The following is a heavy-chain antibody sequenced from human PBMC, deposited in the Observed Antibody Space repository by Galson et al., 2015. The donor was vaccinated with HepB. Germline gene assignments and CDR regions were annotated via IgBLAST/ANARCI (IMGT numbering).Heavy chain of an antibody. J-gene: IGHJ3*02. Sequence: CKAAGYTFNNHAMHWVRQAPGLGLEWMGWINDGSGNTRYSEKFQGRVTITVDTSANTVYVELSSLRSEDTAVYYCARDRPPPVISGALDIWGQGTLVTVSS. V-gene: IGHV1-3*01. CDR1: GYTFNNHA. CDR3: ARDRPPPVISGALDI. D-gene: IGHD3-10*01. CDR2: INDGSGNT.